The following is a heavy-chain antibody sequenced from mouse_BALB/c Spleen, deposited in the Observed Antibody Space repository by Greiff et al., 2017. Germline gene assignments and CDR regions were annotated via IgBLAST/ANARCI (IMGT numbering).Heavy chain of an antibody. D-gene: IGHD1-2*01. CDR2: INSNGGST. Sequence: EVQGVESGGGLVQPGGSLKLSCAASGFTFSSYGMSWVRQTPDKRLELVATINSNGGSTYYPDSVKGRFTISRDNAKNTLYLQMSSLKSEDTAMYYCARAYGQYFDVWGAGTTVTVSS. J-gene: IGHJ1*01. V-gene: IGHV5-6-3*01. CDR3: ARAYGQYFDV. CDR1: GFTFSSYG.